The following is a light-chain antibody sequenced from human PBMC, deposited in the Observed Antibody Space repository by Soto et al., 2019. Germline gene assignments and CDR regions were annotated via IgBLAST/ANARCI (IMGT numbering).Light chain of an antibody. Sequence: DIVMTHSPLSLPVTPGEPASISCRSNQSLLHNNGYNYLDWYMQKPGQSPQLLIYLGSNRASGVPSRFSGSGSGTDFTFTISSLQPEDIATYYCQQYDNLPPINFGQGTRLEIK. CDR2: LGS. J-gene: IGKJ5*01. CDR3: QQYDNLPPIN. CDR1: QSLLHNNGYNY. V-gene: IGKV2-28*01.